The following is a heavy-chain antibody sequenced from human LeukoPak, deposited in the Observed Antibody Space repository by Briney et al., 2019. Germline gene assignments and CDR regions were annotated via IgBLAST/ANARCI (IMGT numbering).Heavy chain of an antibody. V-gene: IGHV3-7*01. Sequence: PGGSLRLSCAASGFTFSSYWMTWVRQAPGKGPECVANIKQDGSDKNYVDSVKGRFTISRDNAKNSLYLQMNSLRAEDTAVYYCARSEYYYDSSGYWIEYFQHWGQGTLVTVSS. CDR2: IKQDGSDK. CDR1: GFTFSSYW. D-gene: IGHD3-22*01. CDR3: ARSEYYYDSSGYWIEYFQH. J-gene: IGHJ1*01.